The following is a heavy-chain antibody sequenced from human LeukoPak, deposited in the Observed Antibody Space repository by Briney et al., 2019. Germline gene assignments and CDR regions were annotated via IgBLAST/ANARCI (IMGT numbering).Heavy chain of an antibody. CDR1: GFTFSSYA. J-gene: IGHJ3*02. CDR2: ISGSGGST. CDR3: AKVGVYGGNSPDAFDI. D-gene: IGHD4-23*01. V-gene: IGHV3-23*01. Sequence: GGSLRLSCAASGFTFSSYAMSWVRQAPGKGLEWVSAISGSGGSTYYADSVKGRFTISRDNSKNTLYLQMNSLRAEDTAVYYCAKVGVYGGNSPDAFDIWGQGTMVTVSS.